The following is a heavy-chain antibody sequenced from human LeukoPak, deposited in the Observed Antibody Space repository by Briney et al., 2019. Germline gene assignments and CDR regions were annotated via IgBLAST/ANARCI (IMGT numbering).Heavy chain of an antibody. CDR2: INPNSGGT. CDR3: ARERGDLGLGISPLAFSG. J-gene: IGHJ4*02. Sequence: ASVKVSCKASGYTFTGYYMHWVRQAPGQGLEWMGWINPNSGGTNYAQKFQGRVTMTRDTSISTAYMELSRLRSDDTAVYYCARERGDLGLGISPLAFSGWGQGTLVTVSS. D-gene: IGHD7-27*01. V-gene: IGHV1-2*02. CDR1: GYTFTGYY.